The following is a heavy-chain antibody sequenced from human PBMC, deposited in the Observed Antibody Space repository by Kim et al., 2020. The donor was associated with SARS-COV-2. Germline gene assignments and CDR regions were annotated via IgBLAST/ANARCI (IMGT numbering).Heavy chain of an antibody. Sequence: GGSLRLSCAASGFTFSSYWMSWVRQAPGKGLEWVANIKQDGSEKYYVDSVKGRFTISRDNAKNSLYLQMNSLRAEDTAVYYCASGGGGLGSSSWYASLGLSAPTSYYYYYYMDVWGKGTTVTVSS. D-gene: IGHD6-13*01. CDR2: IKQDGSEK. CDR1: GFTFSSYW. J-gene: IGHJ6*03. CDR3: ASGGGGLGSSSWYASLGLSAPTSYYYYYYMDV. V-gene: IGHV3-7*01.